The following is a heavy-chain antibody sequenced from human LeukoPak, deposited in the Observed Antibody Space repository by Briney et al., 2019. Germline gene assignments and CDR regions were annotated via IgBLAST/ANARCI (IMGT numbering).Heavy chain of an antibody. J-gene: IGHJ6*02. Sequence: SETLSLTCAVYGGSFSGYYWSWIRQPPGKGLEWIGEINHSGSTNYNPSLKSRVTISVDTSKNQFSLKLSSVTAADTAVYYCARWGGSGYYYYYYGMDVWGQGTTVTVSS. V-gene: IGHV4-34*01. CDR2: INHSGST. D-gene: IGHD3-22*01. CDR1: GGSFSGYY. CDR3: ARWGGSGYYYYYYGMDV.